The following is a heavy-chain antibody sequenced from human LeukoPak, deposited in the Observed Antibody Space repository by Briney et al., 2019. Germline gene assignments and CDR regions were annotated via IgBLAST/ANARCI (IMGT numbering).Heavy chain of an antibody. J-gene: IGHJ4*02. CDR3: ARHVGLYSGCDY. D-gene: IGHD6-19*01. V-gene: IGHV4-59*08. Sequence: SETLSLTCTVSGGSISSYYWSWIRQPPGKGLEWIGYIYYSGSTNYNPSLKSRVTISVDTSKNQFSLKLSSVTAADTAVYYCARHVGLYSGCDYCCQETLVTVSS. CDR2: IYYSGST. CDR1: GGSISSYY.